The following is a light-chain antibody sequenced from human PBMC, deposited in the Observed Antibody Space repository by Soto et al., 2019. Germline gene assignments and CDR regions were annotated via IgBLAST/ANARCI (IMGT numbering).Light chain of an antibody. Sequence: EIVLTQSPVTLSLSPGERATLSCRASQSISNYLAWYQQKPGQAPRLLIYDASNRATGVPARFSGSGSGTDFTLTISSLEPEDSAVYYCQQRSVWVTFGGVTKVEIK. CDR1: QSISNY. CDR3: QQRSVWVT. CDR2: DAS. J-gene: IGKJ4*01. V-gene: IGKV3-11*01.